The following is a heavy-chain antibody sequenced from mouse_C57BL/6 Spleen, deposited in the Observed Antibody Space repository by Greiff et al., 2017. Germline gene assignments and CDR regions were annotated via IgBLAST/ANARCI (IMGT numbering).Heavy chain of an antibody. V-gene: IGHV3-6*01. J-gene: IGHJ4*01. CDR1: GYSITSGYY. CDR3: ARGDKDAMDY. Sequence: EVQLVESGPGLVKPSQSLSLTCSVTGYSITSGYYWNWIRQFPGNKLEWMGYISYDGSNNYNPSLKNRISITRDTSKNQFFLKLNSVTTEDTATYYCARGDKDAMDYWGQGTSVTVSS. CDR2: ISYDGSN. D-gene: IGHD1-3*01.